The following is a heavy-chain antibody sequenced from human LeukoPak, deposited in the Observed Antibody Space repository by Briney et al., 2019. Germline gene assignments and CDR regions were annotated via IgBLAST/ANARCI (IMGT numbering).Heavy chain of an antibody. Sequence: SETLSLTCAAYGGSFSGYYWSWIRQPPGKGLEWIGEINHSGSTNYNPSLKSRVTISADTSKNQFSLKLSSVTAADTAVYYCARGFPYYDFWSGYWSYYFDYWGQGTLVTVSS. CDR2: INHSGST. J-gene: IGHJ4*02. CDR1: GGSFSGYY. CDR3: ARGFPYYDFWSGYWSYYFDY. D-gene: IGHD3-3*01. V-gene: IGHV4-34*01.